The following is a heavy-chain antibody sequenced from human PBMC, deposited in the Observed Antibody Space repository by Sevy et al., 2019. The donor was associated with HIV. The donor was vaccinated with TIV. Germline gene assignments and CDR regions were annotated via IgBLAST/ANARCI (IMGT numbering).Heavy chain of an antibody. V-gene: IGHV3-11*01. CDR3: ARVPYYYDSSGYPYYYFDY. CDR1: GFTFSDYY. CDR2: ISSSGSTI. J-gene: IGHJ4*02. D-gene: IGHD3-22*01. Sequence: GGSLRLSCAASGFTFSDYYMSWIRQAPGKGLEWVSYISSSGSTIYYADSVKGRFTISRDNAKNSLYLQMNSLGAEDTAVYYCARVPYYYDSSGYPYYYFDYWGQGTLVTVSS.